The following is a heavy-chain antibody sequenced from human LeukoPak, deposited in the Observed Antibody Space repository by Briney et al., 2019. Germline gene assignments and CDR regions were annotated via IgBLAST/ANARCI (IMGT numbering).Heavy chain of an antibody. CDR1: GFTFSSYS. V-gene: IGHV3-21*01. J-gene: IGHJ5*02. CDR3: ARVGYSSGWNNCFDP. Sequence: GGSLRLSCAASGFTFSSYSMNWVRQAPGKGLEWVSSISSSSSYIYYADSVKGRFTISRDNAKNSLYLQMNSLRAEDTAVYYCARVGYSSGWNNCFDPWGQGTLVTVSS. D-gene: IGHD6-19*01. CDR2: ISSSSSYI.